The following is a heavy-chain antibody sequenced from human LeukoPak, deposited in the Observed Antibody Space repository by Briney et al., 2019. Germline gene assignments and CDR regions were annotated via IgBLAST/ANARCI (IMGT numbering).Heavy chain of an antibody. J-gene: IGHJ6*03. Sequence: SETMSLTCAVSGYSISSGYYWGWIRQPPGKGLEWIGSIYHSGSTYYNPSLKSRVTISVDTSKNQFSLKLSSVTAADTAVYYCAGTTVSYYYYYMDVWGKGTTVTVSS. V-gene: IGHV4-38-2*01. CDR2: IYHSGST. D-gene: IGHD4-17*01. CDR3: AGTTVSYYYYYMDV. CDR1: GYSISSGYY.